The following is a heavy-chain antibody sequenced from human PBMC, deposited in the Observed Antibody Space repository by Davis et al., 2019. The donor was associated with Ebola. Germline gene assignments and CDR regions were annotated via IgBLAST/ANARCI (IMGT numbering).Heavy chain of an antibody. Sequence: GGSLRLSCAASGFTFSDYYMSWIRQAPGQGLEWVSYISSSGSTIYYADSVKGRFTIPRDNAKNSLYLQMNSLGAEDTAVYYCARGEWLQDFDYWGQGTLVTVSS. V-gene: IGHV3-11*01. CDR3: ARGEWLQDFDY. D-gene: IGHD5-24*01. J-gene: IGHJ4*02. CDR1: GFTFSDYY. CDR2: ISSSGSTI.